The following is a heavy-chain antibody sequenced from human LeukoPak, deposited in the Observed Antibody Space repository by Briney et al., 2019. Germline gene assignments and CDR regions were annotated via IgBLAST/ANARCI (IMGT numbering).Heavy chain of an antibody. CDR3: VVHGEGGAFDY. V-gene: IGHV1-69*05. CDR1: GGTFSSYA. J-gene: IGHJ4*02. D-gene: IGHD4-17*01. CDR2: IIPIFGTA. Sequence: SVKVSCKASGGTFSSYAISWVRQAPGQGLEWMGGIIPIFGTANYAQKFQGRVTITTDESTSTAYMELSSLRSEDTAVYYCVVHGEGGAFDYWGQGTLVTVSS.